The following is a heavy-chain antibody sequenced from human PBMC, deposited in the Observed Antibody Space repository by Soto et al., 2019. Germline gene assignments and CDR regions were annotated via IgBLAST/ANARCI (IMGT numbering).Heavy chain of an antibody. CDR1: GFSLRNSGMR. V-gene: IGHV2-70*04. CDR3: AKAGTDGSWFDP. CDR2: IDWDDDK. J-gene: IGHJ5*02. D-gene: IGHD6-13*01. Sequence: SGPTLVNPTQTLTLTCTFSGFSLRNSGMRVSWIPQAPGKALEWLARIDWDDDKLYSTSLKTGLTISKDTSKNQVVLTMTNMDPVDTATYFCAKAGTDGSWFDPWGQGTLVTVSS.